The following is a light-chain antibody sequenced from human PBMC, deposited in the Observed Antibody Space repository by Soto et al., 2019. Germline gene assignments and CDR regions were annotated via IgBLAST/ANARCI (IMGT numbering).Light chain of an antibody. Sequence: DIVMTQSPLSLPVTPGEPASISCRSSQSLLHSNGYNYLDWYLQKPGQSPQLLIYLGSNRASGVPDRFSGSGSGTDFTLKISRVEAEDVGVYYCMQALQTPPWSMYTFGQGTKLEIK. J-gene: IGKJ2*01. V-gene: IGKV2-28*01. CDR3: MQALQTPPWSMYT. CDR1: QSLLHSNGYNY. CDR2: LGS.